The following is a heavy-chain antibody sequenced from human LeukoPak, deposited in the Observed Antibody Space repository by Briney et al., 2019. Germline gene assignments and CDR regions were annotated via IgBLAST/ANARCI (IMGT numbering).Heavy chain of an antibody. D-gene: IGHD5-24*01. V-gene: IGHV4-30-4*02. J-gene: IGHJ4*02. Sequence: SETLSLTCTVSGGSISSGDYYWSWIRQPPGKGLEWIGCIYYSGSTYYNPSLKSRVTISVDTSKNQFSLKLSSVTAADTAVYYCAIQGYNSYFDYWGQGTLVTVSS. CDR2: IYYSGST. CDR1: GGSISSGDYY. CDR3: AIQGYNSYFDY.